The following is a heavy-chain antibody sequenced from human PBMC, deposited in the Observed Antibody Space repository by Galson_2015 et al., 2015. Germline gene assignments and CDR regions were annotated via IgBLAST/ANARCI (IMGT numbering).Heavy chain of an antibody. CDR2: IYPGDSDT. J-gene: IGHJ4*02. CDR1: GFRFTSYW. D-gene: IGHD6-13*01. CDR3: ATQLTAAGTGVDY. V-gene: IGHV5-51*01. Sequence: QSGAEVKKPGESLKISCKGSGFRFTSYWIGWVRQMPGKGLQWMGIIYPGDSDTRYNPSFQGQVTVSADTSINTAYLQWTSLQASDTAIYYCATQLTAAGTGVDYWGQAALVTVSS.